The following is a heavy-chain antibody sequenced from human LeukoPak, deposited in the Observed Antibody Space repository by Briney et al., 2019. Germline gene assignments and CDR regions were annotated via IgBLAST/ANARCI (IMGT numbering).Heavy chain of an antibody. CDR3: ASSLVYYGMDV. J-gene: IGHJ6*02. CDR1: GGSISSYY. Sequence: SETLSLTCTVSGGSISSYYWSWIRQPPGKGLEWIGYIYYSGSTNYNPSLKSRVTISVDTSKYQFSLKLSSVTAADTAVYYCASSLVYYGMDVWGQGTTVTVSS. V-gene: IGHV4-59*08. CDR2: IYYSGST.